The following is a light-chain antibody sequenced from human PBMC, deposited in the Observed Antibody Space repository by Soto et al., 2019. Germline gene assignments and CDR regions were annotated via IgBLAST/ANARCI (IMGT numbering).Light chain of an antibody. CDR1: QSVAGS. Sequence: EFVLTQSPATLSLSPGERGILSCRASQSVAGSLAWYQQKPGQAPRLLIYDISTRAAAIPARFSGSGSGTDFTLTVSSLEPEDFAVYYCQQLTDWPPQWTFGQGTKVDIK. CDR3: QQLTDWPPQWT. V-gene: IGKV3-11*01. J-gene: IGKJ1*01. CDR2: DIS.